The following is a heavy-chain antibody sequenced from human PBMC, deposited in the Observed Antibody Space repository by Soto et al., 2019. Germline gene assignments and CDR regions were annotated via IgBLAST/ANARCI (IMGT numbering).Heavy chain of an antibody. CDR1: GGSISSSNW. V-gene: IGHV4-4*02. J-gene: IGHJ5*02. Sequence: QVQLQESGPGLVKPSGTLSLTCAVSGGSISSSNWWSWVRQPPGKGLEWIGEIYHSGSTNYNPSLKSRVTISVDKSKNPFSLKLSSVTAADTAVYYCAREGGTTGTTGDNWFDPWGQGTLVTVSS. CDR2: IYHSGST. CDR3: AREGGTTGTTGDNWFDP. D-gene: IGHD1-1*01.